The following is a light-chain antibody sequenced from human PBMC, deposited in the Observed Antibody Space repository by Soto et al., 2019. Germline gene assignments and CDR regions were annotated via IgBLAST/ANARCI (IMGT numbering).Light chain of an antibody. CDR3: CSYGGSRAV. CDR1: SSDVGSHNL. J-gene: IGLJ7*01. Sequence: QSALTQPASVSGSPGQSITISCTGTSSDVGSHNLVSWYQQHPGQAPKLMIYEVSKRPLGVSARFSASKSGNTASLTISGLQAEDKADYYCCSYGGSRAVFGGGTKLTVL. CDR2: EVS. V-gene: IGLV2-23*02.